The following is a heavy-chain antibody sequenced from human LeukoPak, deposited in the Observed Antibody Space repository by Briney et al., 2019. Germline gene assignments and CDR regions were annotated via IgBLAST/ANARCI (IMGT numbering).Heavy chain of an antibody. CDR3: ARGQANYYYYYGMDV. Sequence: SETLSLTCAVYGGSFSGYYWSWNRQPPGKGLEWIGEINHSGSTNYNPSLKSRVTISVDTSKNQFSLKLSSVTAADTAVYYCARGQANYYYYYGMDVWGQGTTVTVSS. D-gene: IGHD5-12*01. J-gene: IGHJ6*02. CDR1: GGSFSGYY. CDR2: INHSGST. V-gene: IGHV4-34*01.